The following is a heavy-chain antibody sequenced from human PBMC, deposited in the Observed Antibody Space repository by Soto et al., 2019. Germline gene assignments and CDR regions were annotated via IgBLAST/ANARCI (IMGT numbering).Heavy chain of an antibody. CDR2: ISAYNGNT. J-gene: IGHJ4*02. D-gene: IGHD3-10*01. V-gene: IGHV1-18*01. CDR1: GGTFSSYV. Sequence: GASVRVSCKASGGTFSSYVITWVRKAPGQGLEWMGWISAYNGNTNYAQKLQGRVTMTTDTSTSTAYMELRSLRSDDTAVYYCARGEFRGYYSIYWGQGTLVTVSS. CDR3: ARGEFRGYYSIY.